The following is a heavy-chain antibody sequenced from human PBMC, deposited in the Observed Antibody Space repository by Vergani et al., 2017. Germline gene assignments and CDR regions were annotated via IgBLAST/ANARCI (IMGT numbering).Heavy chain of an antibody. CDR3: ARSKPWVTMVRAHERIIDY. CDR2: INPNSGGT. J-gene: IGHJ4*02. V-gene: IGHV1-2*02. D-gene: IGHD3-10*01. CDR1: GYTFTGYY. Sequence: QVQLVQSGAEVKKPGASVKVSCKASGYTFTGYYMHWVRQAPGQGLEWMGWINPNSGGTNYAQKFQGRVTMTRDTSISTAYMELSRLRSDDTAVYYCARSKPWVTMVRAHERIIDYWGQGTLVTVSS.